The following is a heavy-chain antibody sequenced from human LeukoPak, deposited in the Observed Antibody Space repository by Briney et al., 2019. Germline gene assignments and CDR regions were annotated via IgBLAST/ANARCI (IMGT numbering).Heavy chain of an antibody. CDR2: IYHSGST. CDR3: ARSGVAAGSRSDY. V-gene: IGHV4-30-2*01. Sequence: SQTLSLTCTVSGGSISSGGYYWSWIRQPPGKGLEWIGYIYHSGSTYYNPSFKSRVTISVDRSENQFSLKLSSVTAADTAVYYCARSGVAAGSRSDYWGQGTLVTVSS. J-gene: IGHJ4*02. CDR1: GGSISSGGYY. D-gene: IGHD6-13*01.